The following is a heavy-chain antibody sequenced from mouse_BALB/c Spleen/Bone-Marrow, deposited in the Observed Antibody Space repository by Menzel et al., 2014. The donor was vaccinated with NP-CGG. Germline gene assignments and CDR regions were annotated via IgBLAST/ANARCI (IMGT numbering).Heavy chain of an antibody. CDR2: INPSTSYT. CDR1: GYTFTIYW. D-gene: IGHD2-12*01. CDR3: ARYGGRSYDGFAY. V-gene: IGHV1-7*01. Sequence: QVQLKESGAELAKPGASVKMSCKASGYTFTIYWMHWVKQRPGQGLEWIGYINPSTSYTEYNQKFKDKATLTADKSSSTAYMQLSSLTSEDSAVYYCARYGGRSYDGFAYWGQGTLVTVSA. J-gene: IGHJ3*01.